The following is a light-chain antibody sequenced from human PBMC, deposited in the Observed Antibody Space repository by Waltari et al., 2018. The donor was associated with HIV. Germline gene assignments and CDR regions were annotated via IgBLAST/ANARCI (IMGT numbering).Light chain of an antibody. Sequence: QTVVTQEPSFSVSPGGTVTLTCGLSSGSVSTNYYPSWYQQTPGQXXXTLSSSTNTRSSGVPERFAGSILGNKAALTITGAQAYDESDFYCVLYMGSGIWVFGGGTKLTVL. CDR1: SGSVSTNYY. J-gene: IGLJ3*02. CDR3: VLYMGSGIWV. V-gene: IGLV8-61*01. CDR2: STN.